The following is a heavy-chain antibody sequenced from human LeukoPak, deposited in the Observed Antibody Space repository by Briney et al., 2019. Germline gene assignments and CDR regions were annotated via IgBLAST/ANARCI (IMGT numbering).Heavy chain of an antibody. CDR3: AREGYCSGTNCLPDY. J-gene: IGHJ4*02. D-gene: IGHD2-2*01. CDR2: INPSGGST. Sequence: PGASVKVSFKASGYTFTTYYIHWVRLAPGQGLEWRGRINPSGGSTTYAQKLQGRLSMTRDTSTSTVYMQVSSLRSEDTAVYYCAREGYCSGTNCLPDYWGQGTLVTVSS. V-gene: IGHV1-46*01. CDR1: GYTFTTYY.